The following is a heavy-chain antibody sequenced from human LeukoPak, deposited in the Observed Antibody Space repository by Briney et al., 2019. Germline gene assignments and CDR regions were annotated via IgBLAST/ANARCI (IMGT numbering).Heavy chain of an antibody. V-gene: IGHV4-34*01. Sequence: SETLSLTCEVYGGSFSGYYWSWIRQSPGKGLEWFGEINHSGGTNYNPSLKSRATISVDTSKHQFSLKMSSVTAADTAVYYCARGRGFYYMDVWGKGTTVTVSS. D-gene: IGHD3-16*01. CDR3: ARGRGFYYMDV. J-gene: IGHJ6*03. CDR2: INHSGGT. CDR1: GGSFSGYY.